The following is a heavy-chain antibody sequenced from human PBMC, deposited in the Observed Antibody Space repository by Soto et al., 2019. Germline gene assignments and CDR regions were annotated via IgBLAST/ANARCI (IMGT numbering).Heavy chain of an antibody. CDR3: ARHGARFGSSWYY. Sequence: ASETLSLTCTVSGGSISSSSYYWGWIRQPPGKGLEWIGSIYYSGSTYYNPSLKSRVTISVDTSKNQFSLKLSSVTAADTAVYYCARHGARFGSSWYYWGQGTLVTVSS. V-gene: IGHV4-39*01. CDR1: GGSISSSSYY. D-gene: IGHD6-13*01. CDR2: IYYSGST. J-gene: IGHJ4*02.